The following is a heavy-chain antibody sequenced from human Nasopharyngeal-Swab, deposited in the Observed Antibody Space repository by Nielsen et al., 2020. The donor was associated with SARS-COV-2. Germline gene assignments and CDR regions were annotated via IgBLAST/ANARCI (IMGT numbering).Heavy chain of an antibody. CDR3: ARGGMVRGVIITYYYYGMDV. CDR1: GFTFSSYE. J-gene: IGHJ6*02. CDR2: ISSSGSTI. Sequence: GESLKISCAASGFTFSSYEMNWVRQAPGKGLEWVSYISSSGSTIYYADSVKGRFTISRDNAKNSLYLQMNSLRAGDTAVYYCARGGMVRGVIITYYYYGMDVWGQGTTVTVSS. D-gene: IGHD3-10*01. V-gene: IGHV3-48*03.